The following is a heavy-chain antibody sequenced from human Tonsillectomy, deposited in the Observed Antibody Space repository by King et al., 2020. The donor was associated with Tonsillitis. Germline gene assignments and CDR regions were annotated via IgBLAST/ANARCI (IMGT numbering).Heavy chain of an antibody. V-gene: IGHV1-2*02. Sequence: QLVQSGAEVKKPGASVKVSCKASGYTFTGYYIHWVRQAPGQGLEWMGWMNPNSGGTNYAQKFQGRVTMTRDTSISTAYMELSRLRSDDTAVYYCARVGGVAAASSEAWFDPWGQGTLVTVSS. J-gene: IGHJ5*02. CDR2: MNPNSGGT. CDR3: ARVGGVAAASSEAWFDP. D-gene: IGHD6-13*01. CDR1: GYTFTGYY.